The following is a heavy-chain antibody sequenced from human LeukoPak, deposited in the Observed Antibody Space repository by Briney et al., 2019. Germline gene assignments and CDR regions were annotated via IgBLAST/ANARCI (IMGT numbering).Heavy chain of an antibody. CDR1: GYSISSGYY. CDR3: ARWSKYYDYVWGSYRSCYFDY. V-gene: IGHV4-38-2*02. Sequence: SETLSLTCTVSGYSISSGYYWGWIRQPPGKGLEWIGSIYHSRSTYYNPSLKSRVTISVDTSKNQFSLKLSSVTAADTAVYYCARWSKYYDYVWGSYRSCYFDYWGQGTLVTVSS. J-gene: IGHJ4*02. D-gene: IGHD3-16*02. CDR2: IYHSRST.